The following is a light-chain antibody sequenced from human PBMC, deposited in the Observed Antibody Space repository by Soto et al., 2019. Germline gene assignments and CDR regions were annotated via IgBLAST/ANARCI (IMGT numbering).Light chain of an antibody. CDR1: QSISDL. V-gene: IGKV1-5*03. J-gene: IGKJ1*01. CDR3: QQYNGYWT. Sequence: DIQMTQSPSTLSASVGDRVTITCRASQSISDLLAWYQQKPGKAPKLLIYKASNFKSGVPSRFSGSGSGTEYTLTISSLQPDDFATYYCQQYNGYWTFGQGTKVEIK. CDR2: KAS.